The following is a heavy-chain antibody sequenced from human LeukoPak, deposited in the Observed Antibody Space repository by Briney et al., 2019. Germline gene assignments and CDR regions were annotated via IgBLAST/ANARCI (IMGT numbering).Heavy chain of an antibody. J-gene: IGHJ4*02. Sequence: PSETLSLTCTVSGGSISSYYWSWIRQPPGKGLEWIGYIYYSGSTNYNPSLKSRVTTSVDTSKNQFSLKLSSVTAADTAVYYCARSGIGYFDYWGQGTLVTVSS. CDR2: IYYSGST. D-gene: IGHD2-15*01. CDR1: GGSISSYY. V-gene: IGHV4-59*01. CDR3: ARSGIGYFDY.